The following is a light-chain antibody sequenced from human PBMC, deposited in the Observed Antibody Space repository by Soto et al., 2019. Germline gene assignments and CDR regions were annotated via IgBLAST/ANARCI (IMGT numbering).Light chain of an antibody. CDR3: QQYNNWPPWT. CDR1: QSVSNN. J-gene: IGKJ1*01. CDR2: DAS. V-gene: IGKV3-15*01. Sequence: ILMTQSPATLSVSPGERATLSCRASQSVSNNLAWYQQKTGQAPRLLIYDASTRATGIPARFSGSGSGTEFPLTISGLQSEDFAVYYCQQYNNWPPWTFGQGTKVEIK.